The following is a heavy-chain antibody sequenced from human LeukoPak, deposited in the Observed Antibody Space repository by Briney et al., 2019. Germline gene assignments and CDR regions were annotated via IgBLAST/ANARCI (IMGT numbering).Heavy chain of an antibody. CDR3: AGESKGRSKIDY. CDR1: GFTFSGYW. CDR2: KNKDGSER. J-gene: IGHJ4*02. V-gene: IGHV3-7*01. D-gene: IGHD4-17*01. Sequence: GGSLRLSCAASGFTFSGYWMSWVRQAPGKGLEWVANKNKDGSERYNVDSVKGRFTISRDNANKSLYLQMNSLRAEDTSVYYCAGESKGRSKIDYWGQGTLVTVSS.